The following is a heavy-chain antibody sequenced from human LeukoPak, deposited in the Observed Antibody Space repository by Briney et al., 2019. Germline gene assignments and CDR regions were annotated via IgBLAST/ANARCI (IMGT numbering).Heavy chain of an antibody. CDR3: AELGITMIGGV. CDR2: ISSSSYI. Sequence: PGGSLRLSCAASGFTLSRNSMNWVRQAPGKGLEWVSSISSSSYIYYADSVKGRFTISRDNAKNSLYLQMNSLRAEDTAVYYCAELGITMIGGVWGKGTTVTVSS. V-gene: IGHV3-21*01. CDR1: GFTLSRNS. J-gene: IGHJ6*04. D-gene: IGHD3-10*02.